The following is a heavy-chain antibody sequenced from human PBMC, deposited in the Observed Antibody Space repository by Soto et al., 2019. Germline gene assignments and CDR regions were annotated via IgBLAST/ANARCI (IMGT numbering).Heavy chain of an antibody. CDR2: IIPIFGTA. J-gene: IGHJ6*02. Sequence: SVKVSCKASGGTFSSYAISWVRQAPGQGLEWMGGIIPIFGTANYAQKFQGRVTITADESTSTAYMELSSLRSEDTAVYYCARDAVWTAMDHYYHYVMDVWGQGTTVTVSS. CDR1: GGTFSSYA. V-gene: IGHV1-69*13. CDR3: ARDAVWTAMDHYYHYVMDV. D-gene: IGHD5-18*01.